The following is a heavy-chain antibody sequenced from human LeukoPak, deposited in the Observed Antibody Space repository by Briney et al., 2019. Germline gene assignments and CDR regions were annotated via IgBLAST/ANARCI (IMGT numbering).Heavy chain of an antibody. J-gene: IGHJ3*02. CDR2: INSDGSST. CDR3: AREQGAYYYDSSGYYNDAFDI. CDR1: GFTFSSYW. D-gene: IGHD3-22*01. V-gene: IGHV3-74*01. Sequence: GRSLRLSCAASGFTFSSYWMHWVRQAPGKGLVWVSRINSDGSSTSYADSVKGRFTISRDNAKNTLYLQMNSLRAEDTAVYYCAREQGAYYYDSSGYYNDAFDIWGQGTMVTVSS.